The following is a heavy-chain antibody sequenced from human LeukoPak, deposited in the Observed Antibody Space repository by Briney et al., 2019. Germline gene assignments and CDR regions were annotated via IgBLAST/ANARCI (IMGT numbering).Heavy chain of an antibody. J-gene: IGHJ4*02. CDR1: GGSISGSGYY. CDR3: ARDVRDSSGYYLRAFGY. Sequence: PSETLSLTCTVSGGSISGSGYYWVWIRQPPGKGLEWIGEIYHSGSTNYNPSLKSRVTISVDKSKNQFSLKLSSVTAADTAVYYCARDVRDSSGYYLRAFGYWGQGTLVTVPS. CDR2: IYHSGST. V-gene: IGHV4-39*07. D-gene: IGHD3-22*01.